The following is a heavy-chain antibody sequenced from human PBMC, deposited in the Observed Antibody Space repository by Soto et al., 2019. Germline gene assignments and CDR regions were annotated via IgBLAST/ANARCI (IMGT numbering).Heavy chain of an antibody. CDR1: GYAFSNFW. D-gene: IGHD6-13*01. Sequence: GESLKISCQCSGYAFSNFWIGWVRQLPGQGLEWMGIIYPGDHETRYSPSFLGKVTISAETSINTAYLQWSSLEASDSAFYFCARSPRSSPYFDFWGQGALVTVSS. CDR3: ARSPRSSPYFDF. CDR2: IYPGDHET. J-gene: IGHJ4*02. V-gene: IGHV5-51*01.